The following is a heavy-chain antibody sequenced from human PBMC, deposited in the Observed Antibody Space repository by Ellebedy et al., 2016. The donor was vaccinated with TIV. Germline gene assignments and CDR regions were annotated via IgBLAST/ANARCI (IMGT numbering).Heavy chain of an antibody. V-gene: IGHV4-39*01. D-gene: IGHD6-25*01. CDR1: GDSMTSNDYY. J-gene: IGHJ4*02. Sequence: MPSETLSLTCSVSGDSMTSNDYYWGWIRQPPGKGLEWIGSIYYSGDTYYNRNPSLESRVAISIDTSKNQFSLKLNSVTAADTAVYYCASLSILLAASLDYWGQGIMVTVSS. CDR3: ASLSILLAASLDY. CDR2: IYYSGDT.